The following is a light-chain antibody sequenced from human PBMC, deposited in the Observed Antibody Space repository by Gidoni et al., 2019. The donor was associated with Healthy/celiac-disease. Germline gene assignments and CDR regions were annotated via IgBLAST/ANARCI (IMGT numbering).Light chain of an antibody. Sequence: IVLTQSPGTLSLSPGERATFSCRASQSVSSSYLAWYQQKPGQAPRLLIYGASSRATGIPDRFSGSGSGTDFTLTISRLEPEDFAVYYCQQYGSSPFTFXPXTKVDIK. CDR2: GAS. V-gene: IGKV3-20*01. CDR1: QSVSSSY. J-gene: IGKJ3*01. CDR3: QQYGSSPFT.